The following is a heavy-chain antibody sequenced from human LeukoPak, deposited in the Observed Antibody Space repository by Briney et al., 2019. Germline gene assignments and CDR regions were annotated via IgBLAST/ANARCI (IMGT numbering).Heavy chain of an antibody. J-gene: IGHJ3*02. Sequence: PGGSLRLSCAASGFSFSGYGMHWVRQDPGKGLEWVATVQFDGSDKYYADSVKGRFTISRDNSKNMVHLQMSSLRPEDTAVYFCVKEVGAGAFDIWGQGTMVTVS. CDR2: VQFDGSDK. CDR3: VKEVGAGAFDI. D-gene: IGHD1-26*01. V-gene: IGHV3-30*02. CDR1: GFSFSGYG.